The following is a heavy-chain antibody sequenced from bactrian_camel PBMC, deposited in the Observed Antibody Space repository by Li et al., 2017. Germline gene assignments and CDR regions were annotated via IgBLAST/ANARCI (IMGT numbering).Heavy chain of an antibody. CDR3: AADSFCSAVPAGFRY. CDR2: IYTGHVT. CDR1: GDTYSSYC. V-gene: IGHV3S53*01. J-gene: IGHJ6*01. Sequence: HVQLVESGGGSVQVGGSLRLSCEVSGDTYSSYCMGWFRQVSGKERELVANIYTGHVTYYTDSVKGRFTISQDNAKNTVYLQMNSLKPEDTAMYYCAADSFCSAVPAGFRYWGQGTQVTVS.